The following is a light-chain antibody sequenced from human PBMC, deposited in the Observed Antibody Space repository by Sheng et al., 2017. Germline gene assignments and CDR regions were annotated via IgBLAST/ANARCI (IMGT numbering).Light chain of an antibody. CDR1: QSVSSN. Sequence: EIVMTQSPVTLSLSPGERATLSCRASQSVSSNVAWYQQKPGLAPRLLIYGASSRATGFPARLSGSGVWHRVHSHHQQPAVLKIFAVYYCQQYDKWPLTYVG. CDR2: GAS. V-gene: IGKV3-15*01. CDR3: QQYDKWPLT. J-gene: IGKJ4*01.